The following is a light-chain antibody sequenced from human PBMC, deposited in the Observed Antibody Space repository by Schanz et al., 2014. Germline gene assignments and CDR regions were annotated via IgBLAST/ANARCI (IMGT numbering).Light chain of an antibody. CDR1: QTISNN. CDR2: GAS. V-gene: IGKV3-15*01. Sequence: EVVMTQSPDTLSVSPGERATLSCRASQTISNNLAWYQQKPGQAPRLLIFGASTRATGIPARFSGSGSETDFTLTISSLQPEDFATYYCQQSYSTPRTFGQGTKLKIK. J-gene: IGKJ2*01. CDR3: QQSYSTPRT.